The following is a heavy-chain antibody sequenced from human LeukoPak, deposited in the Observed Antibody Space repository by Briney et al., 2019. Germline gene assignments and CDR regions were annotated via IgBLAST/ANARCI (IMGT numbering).Heavy chain of an antibody. CDR1: GFTFTSYW. CDR2: INEDGSVK. V-gene: IGHV3-7*03. D-gene: IGHD3-22*01. CDR3: AQDQSRDSSGIDY. J-gene: IGHJ4*02. Sequence: PGGSLRLSCAASGFTFTSYWMTWVRQAPGKGLEWLTNINEDGSVKHYVDSVRGRFTISRDNAKSSLYLQMNSLRAEDTALYYCAQDQSRDSSGIDYWGQGTLVTVSS.